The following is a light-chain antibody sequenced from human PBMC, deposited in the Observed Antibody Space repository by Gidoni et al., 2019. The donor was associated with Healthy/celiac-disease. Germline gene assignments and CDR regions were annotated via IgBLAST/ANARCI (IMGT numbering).Light chain of an antibody. Sequence: ELVLTQSPATLSLSPGERDTLSCRASQSVSSYLAWYQQKPGQAPRLLIYDASNRATGIPARFSGSGSGTDFTLTISSLEPEDFAVYYCQQRSNWPPGVTFGPGTKVDIK. CDR2: DAS. CDR3: QQRSNWPPGVT. J-gene: IGKJ3*01. V-gene: IGKV3-11*01. CDR1: QSVSSY.